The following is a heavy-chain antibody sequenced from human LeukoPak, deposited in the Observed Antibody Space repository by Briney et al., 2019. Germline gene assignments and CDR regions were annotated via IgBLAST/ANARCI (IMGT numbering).Heavy chain of an antibody. CDR3: ARGGISGWDHYFDY. Sequence: SETLSLTCTVSGGSISSGSYYSSWIRQPAGKGLEWIGRIYTSGSTNYNPSLKSRVTISVDTSKNQFSLKLSSVTAADTAVYYCARGGISGWDHYFDYWGQGALVTVSS. J-gene: IGHJ4*02. CDR1: GGSISSGSYY. V-gene: IGHV4-61*02. CDR2: IYTSGST. D-gene: IGHD1-20*01.